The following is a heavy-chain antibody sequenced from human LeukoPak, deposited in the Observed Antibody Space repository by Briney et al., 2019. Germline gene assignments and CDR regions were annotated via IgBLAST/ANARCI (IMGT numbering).Heavy chain of an antibody. D-gene: IGHD3-22*01. CDR2: ISSSSNTI. CDR3: ASLIPYYYDSSTYSPGDY. CDR1: AFTFTIYS. V-gene: IGHV3-48*01. Sequence: GGSLRLSCAASAFTFTIYSMNWVRQAPGKGLEWLSYISSSSNTIYYADSVKGRFTISRDNAKNSLYLQMNSLSAEDTAMYYCASLIPYYYDSSTYSPGDYWGQGTLVTVSS. J-gene: IGHJ4*02.